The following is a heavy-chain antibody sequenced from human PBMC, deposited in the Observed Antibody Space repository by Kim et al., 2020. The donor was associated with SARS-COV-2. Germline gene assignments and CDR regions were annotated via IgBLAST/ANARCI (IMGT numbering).Heavy chain of an antibody. V-gene: IGHV1-69*13. Sequence: SVKVSCKASGGTFSSYAISWVRQAPGQGLEWMGGIIPIFGTANYAQKFQGRVTITADESTSTAYMELSSLRSEDTAVYYCARGGFDYGEINWFDPWGQGTLVTVSS. CDR1: GGTFSSYA. J-gene: IGHJ5*02. CDR2: IIPIFGTA. CDR3: ARGGFDYGEINWFDP. D-gene: IGHD4-17*01.